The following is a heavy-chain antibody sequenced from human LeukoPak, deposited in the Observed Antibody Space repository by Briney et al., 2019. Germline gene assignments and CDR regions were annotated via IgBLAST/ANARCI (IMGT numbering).Heavy chain of an antibody. CDR3: TRHELGEPGDY. V-gene: IGHV3-73*01. Sequence: PGGSLKLSCAASGFIFRDSAIHSARQASGKGLESVGRIRSKENRFAPAYGGSVQGRFPISRDDSKNTAYLQMNSLKIEATALYYCTRHELGEPGDYWGQGTLVTVSS. CDR1: GFIFRDSA. J-gene: IGHJ4*02. CDR2: IRSKENRFAP. D-gene: IGHD3-16*01.